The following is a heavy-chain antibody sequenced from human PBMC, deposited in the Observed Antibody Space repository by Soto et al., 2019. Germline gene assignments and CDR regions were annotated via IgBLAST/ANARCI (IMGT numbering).Heavy chain of an antibody. Sequence: QVQLVESGGGVVQPGRSLRLSCAASGFTFSSYGMHWVRQAPGKGLEWVAVISYDGSNKYYADSVKGRFTISRDNSKNTLYLQMNSLRAEDTAVYYCATPVIVGATKQGLGWGQGTLVTVSS. CDR2: ISYDGSNK. CDR3: ATPVIVGATKQGLG. D-gene: IGHD1-26*01. V-gene: IGHV3-30*03. CDR1: GFTFSSYG. J-gene: IGHJ4*02.